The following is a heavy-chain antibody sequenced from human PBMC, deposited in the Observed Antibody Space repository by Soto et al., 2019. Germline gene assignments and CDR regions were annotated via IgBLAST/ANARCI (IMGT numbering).Heavy chain of an antibody. J-gene: IGHJ4*02. CDR3: ARGDYDVLTGHYPLDY. CDR1: GYTLTSYY. CDR2: INPSGGST. V-gene: IGHV1-46*01. D-gene: IGHD3-9*01. Sequence: ASVKVSCKASGYTLTSYYMHWVRQAPGQGLAWMGIINPSGGSTSYAQNYQGRITMTRDTSTTTVYMELSSLRSEDMAVYFCARGDYDVLTGHYPLDYWGQGTLVTVSS.